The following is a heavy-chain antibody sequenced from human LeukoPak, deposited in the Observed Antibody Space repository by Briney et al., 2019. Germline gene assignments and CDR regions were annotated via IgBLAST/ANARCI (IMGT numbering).Heavy chain of an antibody. D-gene: IGHD2-2*01. V-gene: IGHV3-23*01. Sequence: PGGSLRLSCAASGFTFSSYGMSWVRQAPGKGLEWVSATSGSGVSTYYADSVKGRFIISRDTSKNTLYLQMNSLRAEDTAVYYCSKWKAIVLVPAARSPIDYWGQGTLVTVSS. CDR3: SKWKAIVLVPAARSPIDY. CDR2: TSGSGVST. J-gene: IGHJ4*02. CDR1: GFTFSSYG.